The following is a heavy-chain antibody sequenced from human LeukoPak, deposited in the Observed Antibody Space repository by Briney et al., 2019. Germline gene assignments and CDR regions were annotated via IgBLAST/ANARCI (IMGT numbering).Heavy chain of an antibody. D-gene: IGHD2-2*01. CDR1: GGSFYSYP. J-gene: IGHJ4*02. Sequence: GASVKVSCKASGGSFYSYPIAWVRQAPGQGLGWLGAVIPISGTTHYSQKFQGRVSITVDDSTTTVYMQLSGLRSDDTAVYFCARLAVVPAAMSPDYWGQGTLVSVSS. V-gene: IGHV1-69*13. CDR2: VIPISGTT. CDR3: ARLAVVPAAMSPDY.